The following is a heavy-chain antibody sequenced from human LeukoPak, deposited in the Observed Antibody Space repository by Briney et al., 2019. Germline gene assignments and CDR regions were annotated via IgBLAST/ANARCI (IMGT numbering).Heavy chain of an antibody. CDR2: INPNSGGT. J-gene: IGHJ4*02. Sequence: ASVKVSCKASGYXFTGYYIHWVRQAPGQGLEWMGWINPNSGGTNYAQKFQGRVTMTRDTSISTAYMELSRLRSDDTAVYYCARDLRRYSSSWCTVDYWGQGTLVTVSS. V-gene: IGHV1-2*02. CDR1: GYXFTGYY. D-gene: IGHD6-13*01. CDR3: ARDLRRYSSSWCTVDY.